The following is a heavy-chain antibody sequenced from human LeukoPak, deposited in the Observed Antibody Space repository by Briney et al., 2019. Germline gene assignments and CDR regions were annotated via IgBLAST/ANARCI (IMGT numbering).Heavy chain of an antibody. CDR2: INSDGRST. D-gene: IGHD6-19*01. CDR3: ARDPDRGGWSTFEY. CDR1: GFTLFSYW. J-gene: IGHJ4*02. V-gene: IGHV3-74*01. Sequence: AGGSLRLSCAASGFTLFSYWMHWVRQAPGKGLVWVSRINSDGRSTSYADSVRGRFTISRDNAKNTLYLQMNSLRAEDTAVYYCARDPDRGGWSTFEYWGQGTLVTVSS.